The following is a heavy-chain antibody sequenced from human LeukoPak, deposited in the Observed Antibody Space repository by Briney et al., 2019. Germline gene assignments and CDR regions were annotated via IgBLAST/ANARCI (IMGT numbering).Heavy chain of an antibody. CDR2: IYPGDSDT. CDR1: GYSFTSYW. CDR3: ARLDDFWSGYYASGWFDP. Sequence: GESLKISCKGSGYSFTSYWIGWVRQMPGKGLEWTGIIYPGDSDTRYSPTFRGQVTISADKSISTAYLQWSSLKASDTAMYYCARLDDFWSGYYASGWFDPWGQGTLVTVSS. V-gene: IGHV5-51*01. D-gene: IGHD3-3*01. J-gene: IGHJ5*02.